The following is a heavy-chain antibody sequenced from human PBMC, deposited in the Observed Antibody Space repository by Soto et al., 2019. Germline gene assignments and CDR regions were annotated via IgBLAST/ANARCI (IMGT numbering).Heavy chain of an antibody. D-gene: IGHD3-10*01. V-gene: IGHV4-34*01. J-gene: IGHJ3*02. CDR1: GGSFSGYY. CDR3: AGQTRLIRAEAFDI. Sequence: SETLSLTCAVYGGSFSGYYWSWIRQPPGKGLEWIGEINRSGSTNYNPSLKSRVTISVDTSKNQFSLKLSSVTAADTAVYYCAGQTRLIRAEAFDIWGQGTMVTVSS. CDR2: INRSGST.